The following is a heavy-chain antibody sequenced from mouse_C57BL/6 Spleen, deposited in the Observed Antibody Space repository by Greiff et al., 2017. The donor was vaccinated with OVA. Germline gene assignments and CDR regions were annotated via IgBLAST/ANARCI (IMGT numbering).Heavy chain of an antibody. CDR3: ARHEGELGHYYAMDY. V-gene: IGHV1-62-2*01. CDR1: GYTFTEYT. CDR2: FYPGSGSI. Sequence: QVQLQQSGAELVKPGASVKLSCKASGYTFTEYTIHWVKQRSGQGLEWLGWFYPGSGSIKYNEKFKDKATLTADKSSSTVYMALSRLTSEDSAVYVCARHEGELGHYYAMDYWGQGTSVTVSS. D-gene: IGHD4-1*01. J-gene: IGHJ4*01.